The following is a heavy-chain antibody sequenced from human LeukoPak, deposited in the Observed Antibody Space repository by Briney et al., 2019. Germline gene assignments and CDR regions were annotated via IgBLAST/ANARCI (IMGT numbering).Heavy chain of an antibody. CDR1: GGSISSGGYY. CDR2: IYYSGST. D-gene: IGHD5-24*01. V-gene: IGHV4-31*03. Sequence: SETLSLTCTVSGGSISSGGYYWSWIRQHPGKGLEWIGYIYYSGSTYYTPSLKSRVTISVDTSKNQFSLKLSSVTAADTAVYYCARGGDGYNSGDYWGQGTLVTVSS. CDR3: ARGGDGYNSGDY. J-gene: IGHJ4*02.